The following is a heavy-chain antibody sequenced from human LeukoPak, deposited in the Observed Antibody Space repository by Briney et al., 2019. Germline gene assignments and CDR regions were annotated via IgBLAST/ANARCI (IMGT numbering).Heavy chain of an antibody. CDR1: GFTFSSYG. D-gene: IGHD3-16*01. V-gene: IGHV3-30*02. CDR3: AKFEFGF. Sequence: GGSLRLSCAASGFTFSSYGMHWVRQAPGKGLEWVAFIRYDGSNKYYAGSVKGRFTISRDNSKNTLYLQMNSLRDEDTAVYYCAKFEFGFWGQGTLVTVSS. J-gene: IGHJ4*02. CDR2: IRYDGSNK.